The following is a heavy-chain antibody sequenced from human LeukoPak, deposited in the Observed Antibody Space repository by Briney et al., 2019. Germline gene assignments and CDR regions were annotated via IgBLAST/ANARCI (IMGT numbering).Heavy chain of an antibody. V-gene: IGHV3-48*01. D-gene: IGHD2-2*01. J-gene: IGHJ6*02. CDR2: ISGSSGII. Sequence: GGSLRLSCAASGFTFNTYTMNWVRQAPGKGLEWVSYISGSSGIIDYADSVKGRSTISRDNSKNTLYLQMNSLKGEDTAVYYCARDMGFCSSPSCPYYYYGMDVWGQGTTVTVSS. CDR1: GFTFNTYT. CDR3: ARDMGFCSSPSCPYYYYGMDV.